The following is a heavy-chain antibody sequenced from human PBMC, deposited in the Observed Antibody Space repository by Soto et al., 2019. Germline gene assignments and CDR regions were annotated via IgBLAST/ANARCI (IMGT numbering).Heavy chain of an antibody. CDR3: TRGAYMHAFDM. Sequence: EVQLVESGGGLVQPGGSLRLSCAASGFTFSSYWMHWVRQAPWKGLVWVSRVNNDGSGTIYADSVKGRFTISRDNAKNPVYLEMNSLRAEDTALYFCTRGAYMHAFDMWGQGTMVTVSS. CDR2: VNNDGSGT. V-gene: IGHV3-74*01. D-gene: IGHD1-20*01. J-gene: IGHJ3*02. CDR1: GFTFSSYW.